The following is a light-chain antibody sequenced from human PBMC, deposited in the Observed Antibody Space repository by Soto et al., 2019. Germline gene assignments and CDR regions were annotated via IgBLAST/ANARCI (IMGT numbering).Light chain of an antibody. CDR3: SSYTSSISYV. V-gene: IGLV2-18*02. CDR1: SSDVGSYNR. Sequence: QSALTQPPSVSGSPGQSVTISCTGTSSDVGSYNRVSWYQQPPGTAPKLMIFEVSNRPSGVPDRFSGSKSGNTASLTISGLRAEDEADYYCSSYTSSISYVFGTGTKVTVL. CDR2: EVS. J-gene: IGLJ1*01.